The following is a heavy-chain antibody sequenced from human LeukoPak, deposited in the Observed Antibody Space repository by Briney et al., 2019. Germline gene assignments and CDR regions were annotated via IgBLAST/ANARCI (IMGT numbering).Heavy chain of an antibody. D-gene: IGHD6-19*01. V-gene: IGHV3-7*01. CDR2: IKQDVSEK. J-gene: IGHJ4*02. CDR3: ARDRDSSGWYNYVYYFDY. CDR1: GFTFSSYW. Sequence: GGSLRLSCAASGFTFSSYWMSWVRQAPGKGLEWVANIKQDVSEKYYVDSVKGRCTISRDNAKNSLYLQMNSLRAEDTAVYYCARDRDSSGWYNYVYYFDYWGQGTLLTVSS.